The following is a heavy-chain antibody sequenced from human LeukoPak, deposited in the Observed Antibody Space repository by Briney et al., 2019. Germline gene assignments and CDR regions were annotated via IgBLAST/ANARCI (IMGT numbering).Heavy chain of an antibody. V-gene: IGHV1-46*01. CDR1: GYTFTSYY. CDR2: INPSGDPT. CDR3: ARPARGFSTDWLEYFQH. J-gene: IGHJ1*01. D-gene: IGHD6-19*01. Sequence: ASVKVSCKASGYTFTSYYMHWVRQAPGQGLEWVGIINPSGDPTTYAQKFQGRVTITADDSTTTAYMELSSLRFEDTAVYYCARPARGFSTDWLEYFQHWGQGTLVTVSS.